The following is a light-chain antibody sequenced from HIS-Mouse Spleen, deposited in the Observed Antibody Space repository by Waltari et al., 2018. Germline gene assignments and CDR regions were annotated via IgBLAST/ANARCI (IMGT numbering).Light chain of an antibody. V-gene: IGLV3-21*03. J-gene: IGLJ2*01. CDR3: QVWDSSSDHVV. CDR1: NIGSKS. Sequence: SYVLTQPPSVSVAPGKTARITCGGNNIGSKSVHWYQQTPGQARVLVVYADSDRPSGFPERFSGSNAGNTAALSISRVEAGDEADYYGQVWDSSSDHVVFGGGTKLTVL. CDR2: ADS.